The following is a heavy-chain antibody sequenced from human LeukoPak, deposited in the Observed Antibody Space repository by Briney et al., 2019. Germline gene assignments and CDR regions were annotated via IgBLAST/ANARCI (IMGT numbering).Heavy chain of an antibody. CDR3: ARDRDTYGYPDY. CDR2: IYASGSS. CDR1: GDSISSYY. V-gene: IGHV4-4*07. Sequence: SVTLSLTCTVSGDSISSYYWIWIRQPAGKGLEYIGRIYASGSSGYNPSLKSLVSMSVDTSQDQFSLRLSSVTAADTAVYYCARDRDTYGYPDYWGQGTLVTVSS. D-gene: IGHD5-18*01. J-gene: IGHJ4*02.